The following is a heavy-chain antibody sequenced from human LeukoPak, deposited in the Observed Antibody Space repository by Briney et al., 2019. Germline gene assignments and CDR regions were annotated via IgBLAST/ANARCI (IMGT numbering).Heavy chain of an antibody. V-gene: IGHV1-3*01. J-gene: IGHJ4*02. CDR1: GYTFTSYA. CDR3: AREGYYGSGSPPSLYFDY. CDR2: INAGNGDT. D-gene: IGHD3-10*01. Sequence: ASVKVSCKASGYTFTSYAMHWVRQAPGQRLEWMGWINAGNGDTRYSQKFQDRVTITRDTSASTAFMELSSLRSEDTAVYYCAREGYYGSGSPPSLYFDYWGQGTLVTVSS.